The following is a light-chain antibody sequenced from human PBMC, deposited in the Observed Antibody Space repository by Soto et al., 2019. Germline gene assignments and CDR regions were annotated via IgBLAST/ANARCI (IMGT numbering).Light chain of an antibody. CDR1: QSVSTRS. CDR2: GAS. V-gene: IGKV3-20*01. J-gene: IGKJ1*01. CDR3: QQYDSSPRT. Sequence: EIVLTQSPGTLPLSPGERATLSCRASQSVSTRSLAWYQQKPGQVPGLLISGASSRAADIPDRFSGSGSGTDFTLTINRLEPEDFAVYYCQQYDSSPRTFGQGTKVE.